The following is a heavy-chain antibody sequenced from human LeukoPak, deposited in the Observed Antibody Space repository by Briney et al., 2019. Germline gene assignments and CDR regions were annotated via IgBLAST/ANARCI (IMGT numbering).Heavy chain of an antibody. CDR3: ARDSGTTGEVKFDP. V-gene: IGHV4-4*07. D-gene: IGHD3-10*01. CDR2: IYTSGST. Sequence: SETLSLTCIVSGDSISSYYWSWIRQSAGKGLEWIGRIYTSGSTNYNPSLKSRVTMSVDTSKNQFSLKLMSVTAADTAVYYCARDSGTTGEVKFDPWGQGTLVTVSS. J-gene: IGHJ5*02. CDR1: GDSISSYY.